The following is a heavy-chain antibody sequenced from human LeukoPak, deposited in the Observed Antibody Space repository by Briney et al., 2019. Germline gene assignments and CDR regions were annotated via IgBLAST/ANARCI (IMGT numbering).Heavy chain of an antibody. CDR2: IYYSGST. Sequence: KTSETLSLTCTVSGGSISSSSYYWGWIRQPPGKGLEWIGSIYYSGSTYYNPSLKSRVTISVDTSKNQFSLKLSSVTAADTAVYYCARHGLSIAVPGRWFDPWGQGTLVTVSS. CDR3: ARHGLSIAVPGRWFDP. CDR1: GGSISSSSYY. D-gene: IGHD6-19*01. V-gene: IGHV4-39*07. J-gene: IGHJ5*02.